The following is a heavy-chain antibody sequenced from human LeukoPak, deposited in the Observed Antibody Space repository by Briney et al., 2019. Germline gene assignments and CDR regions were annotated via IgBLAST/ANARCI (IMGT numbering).Heavy chain of an antibody. CDR3: AKLLSNSGRFLY. Sequence: QPGGSLRPSCAASGFIFSSYGMHWVRQAPGKGLEWVAFIRNDGSNKYYADSVKGRFTISRDNSKNTLYLQMNSLRAEATAVYYCAKLLSNSGRFLYWGQGTLVTVSS. CDR2: IRNDGSNK. CDR1: GFIFSSYG. V-gene: IGHV3-30*02. J-gene: IGHJ4*02. D-gene: IGHD4-23*01.